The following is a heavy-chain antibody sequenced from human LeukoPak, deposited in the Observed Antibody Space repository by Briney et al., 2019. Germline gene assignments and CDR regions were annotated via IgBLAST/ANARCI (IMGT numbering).Heavy chain of an antibody. CDR2: INPNSGGT. Sequence: GASVKVSCKASGYTFTSYGISWVRQAPGQGLEWMGWINPNSGGTNYAQKFQGRVTMTRDTSISTAYMELSRLRSDDTAVYYCARDPHYYGSGYYYYYMDVWGKGTTVTVSS. V-gene: IGHV1-2*02. D-gene: IGHD3-10*01. CDR1: GYTFTSYG. J-gene: IGHJ6*03. CDR3: ARDPHYYGSGYYYYYMDV.